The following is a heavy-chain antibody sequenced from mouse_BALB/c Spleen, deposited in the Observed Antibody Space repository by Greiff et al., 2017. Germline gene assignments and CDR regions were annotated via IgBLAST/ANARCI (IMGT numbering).Heavy chain of an antibody. Sequence: QVHLKESGAELAKPGASVKMSCKASGYTFTSYWMHWVKQRPGQGLEWIGYINPSTGYTEYNQKFKDKATLTADKSSSTAYMQLSSLTSEDSAVYYCARSPRWDYWGQGTTLTVSS. CDR1: GYTFTSYW. D-gene: IGHD1-1*02. V-gene: IGHV1-7*01. J-gene: IGHJ2*01. CDR3: ARSPRWDY. CDR2: INPSTGYT.